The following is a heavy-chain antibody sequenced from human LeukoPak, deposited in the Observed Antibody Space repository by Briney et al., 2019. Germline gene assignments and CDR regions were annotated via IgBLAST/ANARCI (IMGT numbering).Heavy chain of an antibody. CDR1: GFSIGGSSYS. CDR3: ARGVGRFSSNPDY. CDR2: VQTSGST. V-gene: IGHV4-39*07. J-gene: IGHJ4*02. Sequence: PAETLSLTCSVSGFSIGGSSYSWGRIPQPPGKGLEWTVRVQTSGSTFSYPSLKSRVTLSVDTSKNQFSLRMTSVTAADTALYYCARGVGRFSSNPDYWGQGTLLTVYS. D-gene: IGHD1-26*01.